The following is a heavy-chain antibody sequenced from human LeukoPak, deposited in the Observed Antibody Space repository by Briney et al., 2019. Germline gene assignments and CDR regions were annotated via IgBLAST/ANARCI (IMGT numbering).Heavy chain of an antibody. CDR1: GLTFSSYS. D-gene: IGHD6-19*01. CDR3: ARENTKQGWGSGPPAPGAFDI. V-gene: IGHV3-21*01. J-gene: IGHJ3*02. CDR2: ISSSSSYI. Sequence: GGSLRLSCAASGLTFSSYSMNWVRQAPGKGLEWVSSISSSSSYIYYADSVKGRFTISRDNAKNSLYLQMNSLRAEDTAVYYCARENTKQGWGSGPPAPGAFDIWGQGTMVTVSS.